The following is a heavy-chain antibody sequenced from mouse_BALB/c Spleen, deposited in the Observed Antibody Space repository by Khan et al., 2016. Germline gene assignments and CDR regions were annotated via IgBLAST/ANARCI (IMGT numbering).Heavy chain of an antibody. CDR1: GFSLTSYG. CDR3: AKANWDGIDYYAMDY. J-gene: IGHJ4*01. D-gene: IGHD4-1*01. CDR2: IWRGGST. Sequence: QVQLQQSGPGLVQPSQSLSITCTVSGFSLTSYGVHWVRQSPGKGLEWLGVIWRGGSTDYNEALMSRLSITKDNSKSQVFSIMNSLQADYTALYYCAKANWDGIDYYAMDYWGQGTSVTVSS. V-gene: IGHV2-5*01.